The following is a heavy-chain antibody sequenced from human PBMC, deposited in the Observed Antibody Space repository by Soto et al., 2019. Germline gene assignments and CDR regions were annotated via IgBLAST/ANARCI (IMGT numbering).Heavy chain of an antibody. D-gene: IGHD3-10*01. CDR1: GYTFTSYG. V-gene: IGHV1-18*01. CDR3: ARSGSYYPARNWFGP. CDR2: ISGFNDDT. J-gene: IGHJ5*02. Sequence: QIELVQSGAEMKNPGASVKVSWKASGYTFTSYGISWVRQAPGQGLEWMGWISGFNDDTNLAQRFQGRITVTKDTSTSTAYMELRSLKSDDTAVYYCARSGSYYPARNWFGPWGQGTLVTVSS.